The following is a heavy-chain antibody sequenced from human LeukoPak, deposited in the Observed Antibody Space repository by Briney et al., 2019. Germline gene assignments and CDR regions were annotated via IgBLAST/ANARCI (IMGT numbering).Heavy chain of an antibody. CDR3: ARDFVTMVRGVTDY. Sequence: GGSLRLSCAASGFTFSSHSMNWVRQAPGKGLEWVSYISSSSSTIYYADSVKGRFTISRDNAKNPLYLQMNSLRAEDTAVYYCARDFVTMVRGVTDYWGQGTLVTVSS. J-gene: IGHJ4*02. CDR1: GFTFSSHS. V-gene: IGHV3-48*04. D-gene: IGHD3-10*01. CDR2: ISSSSSTI.